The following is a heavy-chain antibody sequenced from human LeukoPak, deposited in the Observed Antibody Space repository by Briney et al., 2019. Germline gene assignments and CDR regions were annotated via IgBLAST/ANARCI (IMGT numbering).Heavy chain of an antibody. CDR2: INAGNGNT. V-gene: IGHV1-3*01. J-gene: IGHJ4*02. Sequence: GASVKVSCKASGYTFTSYAMHWVRQAPGQRLEWMGWINAGNGNTKYSQKFQGRVTITRDTSASTAYMELSSLRSEDTAVYYCARDLFEVAGTYFDYWGQGTLVTVSS. CDR3: ARDLFEVAGTYFDY. D-gene: IGHD6-19*01. CDR1: GYTFTSYA.